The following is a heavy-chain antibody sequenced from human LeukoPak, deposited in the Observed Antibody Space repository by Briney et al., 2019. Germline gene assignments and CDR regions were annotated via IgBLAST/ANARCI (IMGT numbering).Heavy chain of an antibody. V-gene: IGHV3-30*02. CDR3: AREVRSIAARQEGADI. Sequence: GGSLRLSCAASGFTFSSYGMHWVRQAPGKGLEWVAFIRYDGSNKYYADSVKGRFTISRDNSKNTLYLQMNSLRAEDTAVYYCAREVRSIAARQEGADIWGQGTMVTVSS. D-gene: IGHD6-6*01. CDR1: GFTFSSYG. CDR2: IRYDGSNK. J-gene: IGHJ3*02.